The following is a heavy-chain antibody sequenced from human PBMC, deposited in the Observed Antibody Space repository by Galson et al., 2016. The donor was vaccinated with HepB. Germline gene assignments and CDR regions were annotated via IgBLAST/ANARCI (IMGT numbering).Heavy chain of an antibody. V-gene: IGHV3-30*18. CDR2: RSQNRLNA. CDR1: GFVFTNHG. J-gene: IGHJ5*02. CDR3: TKKLAEGGLGDT. Sequence: LTLCCTTSGFVFTNHGIHSDRQAPGHRPQGVAGRSQNRLNARSPDSLMGRFTVSRDNSKSIMYLQMDSLRTDDTAVYYCTKKLAEGGLGDTWGQGTVVTVSS.